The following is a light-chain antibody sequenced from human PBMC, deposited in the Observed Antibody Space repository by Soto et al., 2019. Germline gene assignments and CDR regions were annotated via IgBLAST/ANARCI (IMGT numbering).Light chain of an antibody. J-gene: IGLJ2*01. CDR1: SGHSSYA. Sequence: QLVLTQSPSASASLGASVKLTCTLSSGHSSYAIAWHQQQPEKGPRYLMKLNSDGSHSKGDGIPDRFSGSSSGAERYLTISSLQSEEEADYYCQIWGTGTYVVFGGGTKLTVL. CDR2: LNSDGSH. V-gene: IGLV4-69*01. CDR3: QIWGTGTYVV.